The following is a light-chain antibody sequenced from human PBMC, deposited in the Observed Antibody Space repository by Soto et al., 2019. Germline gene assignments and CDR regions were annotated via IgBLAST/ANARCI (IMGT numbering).Light chain of an antibody. J-gene: IGKJ2*01. CDR1: QSVSSNY. Sequence: IVLTQSPGTLSLSPGERATLSCRASQSVSSNYIAWYQQKLGQAPRLLIYGASSRATGIPDRFSGSGSGTDFTLTISRLELEDFAVYFCQQYGRSPQFTFGQGTKVDIK. CDR3: QQYGRSPQFT. CDR2: GAS. V-gene: IGKV3-20*01.